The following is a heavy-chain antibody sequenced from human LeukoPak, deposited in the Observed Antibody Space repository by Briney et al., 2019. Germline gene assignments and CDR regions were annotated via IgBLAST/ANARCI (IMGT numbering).Heavy chain of an antibody. D-gene: IGHD3-22*01. CDR2: ITWNSGSI. CDR1: GFTFDDYA. Sequence: QSGRSLRLSCAASGFTFDDYAMLWVRQAPGKGLEWVSGITWNSGSIGYADSVKGRFTISRDNAKNSLYLQMNSLRAEDTALYYCAKGLGLLLKYYFDYWGQGALVTVSS. J-gene: IGHJ4*02. V-gene: IGHV3-9*01. CDR3: AKGLGLLLKYYFDY.